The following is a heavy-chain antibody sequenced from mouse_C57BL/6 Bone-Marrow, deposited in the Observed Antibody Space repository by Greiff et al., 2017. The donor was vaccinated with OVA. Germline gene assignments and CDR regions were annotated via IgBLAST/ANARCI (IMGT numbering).Heavy chain of an antibody. D-gene: IGHD2-14*01. Sequence: DVKLVESGEGLVKPGGSLKLSCAASGFTFSSYAMSWVRQAPERRLEWVAYISSGGDYIYYADTVKCRFTISRDNARNTLYLQMSSLKSEDTAMYYCTTYYRIFYAMDYWGQGTSVTVSS. CDR1: GFTFSSYA. V-gene: IGHV5-9-1*02. CDR2: ISSGGDYI. CDR3: TTYYRIFYAMDY. J-gene: IGHJ4*01.